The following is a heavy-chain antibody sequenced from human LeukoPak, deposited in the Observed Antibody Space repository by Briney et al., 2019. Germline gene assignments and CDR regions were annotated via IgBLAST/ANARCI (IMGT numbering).Heavy chain of an antibody. CDR3: AKDSGYSYGD. CDR2: IDNDGGST. Sequence: GGSLRLSCAASGFTFHSYWMHWVRQAPGKGLVWVSRIDNDGGSTTYADSVKGRFTISRDNSKNTLYLQMNSLRAEDTALYYCAKDSGYSYGDWGQGTLVTVSS. CDR1: GFTFHSYW. V-gene: IGHV3-74*01. D-gene: IGHD5-18*01. J-gene: IGHJ4*02.